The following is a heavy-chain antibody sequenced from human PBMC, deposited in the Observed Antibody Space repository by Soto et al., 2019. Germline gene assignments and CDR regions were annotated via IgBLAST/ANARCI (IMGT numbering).Heavy chain of an antibody. V-gene: IGHV5-51*01. CDR3: VRQALFSRSHYWDAFDL. CDR1: GYSFPSHW. J-gene: IGHJ3*01. D-gene: IGHD1-26*01. Sequence: PGESLKISCQAVGYSFPSHWIGWVRHMPGRGLEWMGIIFPSDSDTRYNPSFQGQVTISADRSNMTTYLQWKSLKASDTATYYCVRQALFSRSHYWDAFDLWGQGTVVTVSS. CDR2: IFPSDSDT.